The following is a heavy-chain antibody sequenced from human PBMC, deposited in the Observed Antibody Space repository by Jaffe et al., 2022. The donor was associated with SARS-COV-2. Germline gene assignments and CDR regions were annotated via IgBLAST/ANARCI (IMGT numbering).Heavy chain of an antibody. CDR1: GGAISSNSYF. V-gene: IGHV4-39*01. Sequence: QLQLQESGPGLVKPSETLSLTCTVSGGAISSNSYFWGWIRQPPGKGLEWIGSVYYGGSTYYNPSLKSRVSISVDTSKNQFSLKLSSVTAADTAVYNCARGNWDRYYFDYWGQGTLLTVSS. J-gene: IGHJ4*02. CDR2: VYYGGST. D-gene: IGHD7-27*01. CDR3: ARGNWDRYYFDY.